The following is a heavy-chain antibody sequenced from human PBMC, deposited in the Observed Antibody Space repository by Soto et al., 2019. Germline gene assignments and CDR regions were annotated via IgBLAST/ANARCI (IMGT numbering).Heavy chain of an antibody. CDR1: GGTFSSYA. CDR3: ARGDIVVVVAATPTNYYYYGMDV. V-gene: IGHV1-69*13. D-gene: IGHD2-15*01. Sequence: SVKVSCRASGGTFSSYAISWVRQAPGQGLEWMGGIIPIFGTANYAQKFQGRVTITADESTSTAYMELSSLRSEDTAVYYCARGDIVVVVAATPTNYYYYGMDVWGQGTTVTVSS. CDR2: IIPIFGTA. J-gene: IGHJ6*02.